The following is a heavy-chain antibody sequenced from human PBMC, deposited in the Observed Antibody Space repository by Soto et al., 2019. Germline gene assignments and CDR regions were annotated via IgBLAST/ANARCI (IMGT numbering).Heavy chain of an antibody. V-gene: IGHV1-18*01. CDR1: GYTFTSYG. D-gene: IGHD5-12*01. Sequence: ASVKVSCKASGYTFTSYGISWVRQAPGQGLEWMGWISAYNGNTNYAQKLQGRVTMTTDTSTSTAYMELRSLRSDDTAVYYCARARGYSGYYYYYYMDVWGKGTTVTVSS. CDR3: ARARGYSGYYYYYYMDV. J-gene: IGHJ6*03. CDR2: ISAYNGNT.